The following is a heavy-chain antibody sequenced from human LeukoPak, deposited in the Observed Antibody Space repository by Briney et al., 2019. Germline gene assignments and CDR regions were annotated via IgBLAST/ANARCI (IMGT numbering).Heavy chain of an antibody. D-gene: IGHD1-1*01. CDR1: GFTFSSYG. CDR2: ISSSSSAI. Sequence: QAGGSLRLSCAGSGFTFSSYGMNWVRQAPGKGLEWVSYISSSSSAIYYADSVKGRSTISRDDAENSLFLQMNSLRAEDTALYFCARETESWNTQYYFDYWGQGTLLTVSS. J-gene: IGHJ4*02. CDR3: ARETESWNTQYYFDY. V-gene: IGHV3-48*01.